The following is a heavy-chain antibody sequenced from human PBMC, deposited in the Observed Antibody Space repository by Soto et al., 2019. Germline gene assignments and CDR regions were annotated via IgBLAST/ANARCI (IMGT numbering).Heavy chain of an antibody. J-gene: IGHJ4*02. CDR2: MNPNSGNT. Sequence: ASVKVSCKASGYTFTSYDINWVRQATGQGLEWMGWMNPNSGNTGYAQKFQGRVTMTRNTSISTAYMELSSLRSEDTAVYYCARAYLHDYGDSTYYFDYWGQGTLVTVSS. D-gene: IGHD4-17*01. V-gene: IGHV1-8*01. CDR1: GYTFTSYD. CDR3: ARAYLHDYGDSTYYFDY.